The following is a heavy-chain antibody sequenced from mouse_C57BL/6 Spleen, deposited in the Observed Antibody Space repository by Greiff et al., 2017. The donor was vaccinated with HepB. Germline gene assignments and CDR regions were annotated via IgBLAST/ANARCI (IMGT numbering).Heavy chain of an antibody. CDR2: ISYDGSN. Sequence: EVKLVESGPGLVKPSQSLSLTCSVTGYSITSGYYWNWIRQFPGNKLEWMGYISYDGSNNYNPSLKNRISITRDTSKNQFFLKLNSVTTEDTATYYCARDYYGSSYVGWYFDVWGTGTTVTVSS. CDR1: GYSITSGYY. CDR3: ARDYYGSSYVGWYFDV. D-gene: IGHD1-1*01. J-gene: IGHJ1*03. V-gene: IGHV3-6*01.